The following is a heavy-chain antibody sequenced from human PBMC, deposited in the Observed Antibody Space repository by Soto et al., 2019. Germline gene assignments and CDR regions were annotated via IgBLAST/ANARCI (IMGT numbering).Heavy chain of an antibody. Sequence: SETLSLTCAVSGGSVSSSNWWSWVRQPPGKGLEWIGEIYQSGRTNYNPSLKSRVTISVDNSENQFSLNLKSLTAADTAVYYSATMYYNDSSAFLEYWGQGTLVTVSS. CDR2: IYQSGRT. J-gene: IGHJ4*02. D-gene: IGHD3-22*01. CDR1: GGSVSSSNW. CDR3: ATMYYNDSSAFLEY. V-gene: IGHV4-4*02.